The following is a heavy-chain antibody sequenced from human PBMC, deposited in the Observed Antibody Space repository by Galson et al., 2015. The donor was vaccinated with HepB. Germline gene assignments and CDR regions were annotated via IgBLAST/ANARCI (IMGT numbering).Heavy chain of an antibody. V-gene: IGHV1-46*03. CDR1: GYTFTSYY. Sequence: SVKVSCKASGYTFTSYYMHWVRQAPGQGLEWMGIINPSGGSTSYAQKFQGRVTMTRDTSTSTVYMELSSLRSEDTAVYYCARAAFNTVNNLYYFDYWGQGTLVTVSS. D-gene: IGHD4-17*01. CDR2: INPSGGST. CDR3: ARAAFNTVNNLYYFDY. J-gene: IGHJ4*02.